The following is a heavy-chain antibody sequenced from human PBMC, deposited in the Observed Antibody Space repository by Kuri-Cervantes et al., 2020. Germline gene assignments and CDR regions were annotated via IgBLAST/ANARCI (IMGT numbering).Heavy chain of an antibody. J-gene: IGHJ4*02. CDR1: GFTFSSYG. CDR3: AKDPSSPYGDYDYFDY. D-gene: IGHD4-17*01. CDR2: IWYDGSNK. V-gene: IGHV3-33*06. Sequence: LSLTCAASGFTFSSYGMHWVRQAPGKGLEWVAVIWYDGSNKYYADSVKGRFTISRDNSKNTLYLQMNSLRAEDTAVYYCAKDPSSPYGDYDYFDYWGQGTLVTVSS.